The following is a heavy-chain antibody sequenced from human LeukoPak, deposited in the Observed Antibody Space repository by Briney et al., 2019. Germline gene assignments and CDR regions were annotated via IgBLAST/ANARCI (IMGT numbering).Heavy chain of an antibody. CDR3: AREPGDYVLKFDY. CDR2: IYHSGST. V-gene: IGHV4-38-2*02. Sequence: SETLSLTCTVSGYSISSGYYWGWIRQPPGKGLEWIGSIYHSGSTYYNPSLKSRVTISVDTSKNQFSLKLSSVTAADTAVYYCAREPGDYVLKFDYWGQGTLVTVSS. J-gene: IGHJ4*02. CDR1: GYSISSGYY. D-gene: IGHD4-17*01.